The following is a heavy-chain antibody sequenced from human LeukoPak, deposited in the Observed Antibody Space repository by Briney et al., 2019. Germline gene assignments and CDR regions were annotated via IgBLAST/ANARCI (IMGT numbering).Heavy chain of an antibody. Sequence: PSETLSLTCTVSGGSINSNSYYWGWIRQPPGKGLEWIGSIYYSGSTYYNPSLKSRVTISVDTSKNQFSLKLSSVTAADTAVYYCARCKYDYVWGSYRYIPLLDYWGQGTLVTVSS. CDR2: IYYSGST. CDR1: GGSINSNSYY. CDR3: ARCKYDYVWGSYRYIPLLDY. D-gene: IGHD3-16*02. J-gene: IGHJ4*02. V-gene: IGHV4-39*01.